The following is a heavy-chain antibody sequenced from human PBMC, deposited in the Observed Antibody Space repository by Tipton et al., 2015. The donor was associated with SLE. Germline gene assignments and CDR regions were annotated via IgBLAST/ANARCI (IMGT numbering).Heavy chain of an antibody. CDR3: ARRGYDIPYYYYMDV. Sequence: LSLTCTVSGVSITSYYWSWIRQSPGRGLEWIGCIYYSGTTNYNPSLKSRVTISVDTSKNQFSLKLSSVTAADTAVYYCARRGYDIPYYYYMDVWGKGTTVTVSS. CDR2: IYYSGTT. CDR1: GVSITSYY. V-gene: IGHV4-59*12. J-gene: IGHJ6*03. D-gene: IGHD3-9*01.